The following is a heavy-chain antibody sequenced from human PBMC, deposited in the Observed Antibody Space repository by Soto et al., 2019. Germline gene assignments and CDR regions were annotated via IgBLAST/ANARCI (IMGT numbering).Heavy chain of an antibody. Sequence: ASVKVSCKASGYTFTGYYMHWVRQAPGQGLEWMGWINPNSGGTNYAQKFQGRVTMTRGTSISTAYMELSRLRSDDTAAYYCARGRRVVAATINWFDPWGQGTLVTVSS. CDR3: ARGRRVVAATINWFDP. D-gene: IGHD2-15*01. V-gene: IGHV1-2*02. CDR2: INPNSGGT. J-gene: IGHJ5*02. CDR1: GYTFTGYY.